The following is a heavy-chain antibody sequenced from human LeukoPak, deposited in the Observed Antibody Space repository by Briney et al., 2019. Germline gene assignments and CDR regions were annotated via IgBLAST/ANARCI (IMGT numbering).Heavy chain of an antibody. D-gene: IGHD6-13*01. CDR2: ILRNSGII. V-gene: IGHV3-9*01. J-gene: IGHJ4*02. Sequence: PGGSLRLSCAASGFTLDDYAMHWVRQAPGKGLEWVSGILRNSGIIGDADSVKGRFTISRDDAKNSLYLQMNSLRAEDTALYYCVKDGGRDTAAAYYWGQGTLVSVSS. CDR1: GFTLDDYA. CDR3: VKDGGRDTAAAYY.